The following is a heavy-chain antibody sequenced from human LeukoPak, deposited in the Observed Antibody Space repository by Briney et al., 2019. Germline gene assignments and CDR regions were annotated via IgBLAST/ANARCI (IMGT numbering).Heavy chain of an antibody. CDR2: IRYDGNIK. Sequence: GGSLRLSCAASAFTFSHYGMHWVRQAPGKGLEWGTFIRYDGNIKNYVDSVKGRFTISRDNAKNSMFLQMTSLRVEDTAVYYCASSTTTVPTSRYFDHWGQGTLVTVSS. CDR3: ASSTTTVPTSRYFDH. CDR1: AFTFSHYG. V-gene: IGHV3-30*02. J-gene: IGHJ4*02. D-gene: IGHD4-11*01.